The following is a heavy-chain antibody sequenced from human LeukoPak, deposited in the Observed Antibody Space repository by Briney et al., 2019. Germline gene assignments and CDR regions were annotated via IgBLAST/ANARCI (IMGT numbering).Heavy chain of an antibody. Sequence: SETLSLTCTVSGGSISSYYWSWIRQPPGKGLEWIGYIYYSGSTNYNPSLKSRVTISVDTSKNQFSLKLSSVTAADTAVYYCARGLPPHYDFWSGYYGSHGMDVWGQGTTVTVSS. CDR2: IYYSGST. D-gene: IGHD3-3*01. V-gene: IGHV4-59*12. J-gene: IGHJ6*02. CDR1: GGSISSYY. CDR3: ARGLPPHYDFWSGYYGSHGMDV.